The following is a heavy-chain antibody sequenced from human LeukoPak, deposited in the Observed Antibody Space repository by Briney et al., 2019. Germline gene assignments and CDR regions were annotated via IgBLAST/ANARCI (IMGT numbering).Heavy chain of an antibody. Sequence: SVKVSCKASGGTFSSYAISWVRQALGQGLEWMGRIIPVLGIANYAQKFQGRVTITADKSTSTVYMELSSLRSEDTAVYYCARAYNWNDVLDYWGQGTLVTVSS. CDR3: ARAYNWNDVLDY. D-gene: IGHD1-1*01. CDR1: GGTFSSYA. CDR2: IIPVLGIA. V-gene: IGHV1-69*04. J-gene: IGHJ4*02.